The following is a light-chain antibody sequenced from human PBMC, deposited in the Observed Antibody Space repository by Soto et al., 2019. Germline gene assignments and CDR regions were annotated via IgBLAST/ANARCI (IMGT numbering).Light chain of an antibody. Sequence: QLVLTXSPPXXXXXXASVKLTCTLXXXHSGYAIAWHQQQPEKGPRYLMKVDNRGSHTKGDGIPDRFSGSSSGAERYLTISSLQSEDEADYYCQTWGTGSWVFGGGTKVTVL. J-gene: IGLJ3*02. CDR3: QTWGTGSWV. CDR2: VDNRGSH. V-gene: IGLV4-69*01. CDR1: XXHSGYA.